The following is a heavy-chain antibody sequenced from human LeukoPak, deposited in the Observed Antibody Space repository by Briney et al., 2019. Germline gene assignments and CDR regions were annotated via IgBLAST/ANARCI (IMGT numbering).Heavy chain of an antibody. J-gene: IGHJ4*02. Sequence: PSETLSLSCTVSGGSISSYYWSWIRQPAGKGLEWIGRIYTSGSTNYNPSLKSRVAMSVDTSKNQFSLKLSSVTAADTAVYYCARTAAYGGYFDYWGQGTLVTVSS. CDR3: ARTAAYGGYFDY. CDR2: IYTSGST. V-gene: IGHV4-4*07. D-gene: IGHD4-23*01. CDR1: GGSISSYY.